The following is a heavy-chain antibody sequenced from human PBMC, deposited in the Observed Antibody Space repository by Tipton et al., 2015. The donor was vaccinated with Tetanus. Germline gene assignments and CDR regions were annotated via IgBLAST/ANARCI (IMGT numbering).Heavy chain of an antibody. J-gene: IGHJ3*01. Sequence: SLRLSCAASGFTFSSYGMHWVRQAPGKGLEWVAVIWYDGSDKYYADSVKGRFTISRDNSKNTLYLQMNSLRAEDTAVDYCAGEGNSGSYLNAFDGWGQGTMVAAPS. V-gene: IGHV3-33*01. CDR2: IWYDGSDK. D-gene: IGHD1-26*01. CDR1: GFTFSSYG. CDR3: AGEGNSGSYLNAFDG.